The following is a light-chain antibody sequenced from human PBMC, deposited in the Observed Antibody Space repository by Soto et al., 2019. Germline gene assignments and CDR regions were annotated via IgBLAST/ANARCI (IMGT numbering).Light chain of an antibody. Sequence: QSALTQPASVSASPGQSITISCTGTSSDVGGYNYVSWYQQHPGKAPKLMIFDVSYRPSGVSNRFSGSKSGNTASLTISGLQAEYEADYYCTSYTTRSTMVFGGGTQLTVL. J-gene: IGLJ2*01. CDR1: SSDVGGYNY. CDR3: TSYTTRSTMV. CDR2: DVS. V-gene: IGLV2-14*01.